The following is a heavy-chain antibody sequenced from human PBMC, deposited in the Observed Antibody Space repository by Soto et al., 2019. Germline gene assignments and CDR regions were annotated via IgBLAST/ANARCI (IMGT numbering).Heavy chain of an antibody. CDR1: GFTFSDYY. J-gene: IGHJ4*02. Sequence: QVQLVESGGGLVKPGGSLRLSCAASGFTFSDYYMTWIRRAPGKGLECVSYISSSSSYTNYADSVKGRFTISRDNAKNSLYLQFNSLRAEDTAVYYCARDRTGYSNDFDYWGQGTLVTVSS. CDR3: ARDRTGYSNDFDY. D-gene: IGHD1-26*01. V-gene: IGHV3-11*05. CDR2: ISSSSSYT.